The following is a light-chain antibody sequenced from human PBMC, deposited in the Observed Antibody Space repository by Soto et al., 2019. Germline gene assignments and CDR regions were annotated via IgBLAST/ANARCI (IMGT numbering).Light chain of an antibody. CDR2: GGS. J-gene: IGLJ1*01. Sequence: QSALTQPASVSAAPGQWITISCTGTTSDFGDSSYVSWYQHHPDKAPKLLIYGGSDRPSGVSNRYSASKSGNTASLTISGLQAEDEADYYCSSYSDGRIRVFGTGTKLTVL. CDR3: SSYSDGRIRV. CDR1: TSDFGDSSY. V-gene: IGLV2-14*03.